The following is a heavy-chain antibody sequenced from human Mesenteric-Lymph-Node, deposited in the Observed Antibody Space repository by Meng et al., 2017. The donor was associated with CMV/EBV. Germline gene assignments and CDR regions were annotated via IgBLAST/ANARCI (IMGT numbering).Heavy chain of an antibody. V-gene: IGHV5-51*01. J-gene: IGHJ4*02. CDR1: GYSFTSYW. CDR3: ARLVDTAMVVGFDY. Sequence: GGSLRLSCKGSGYSFTSYWIGWVRQMPGKGLEWMGIIYPGDSDTRYSPSFQGQVTISADKSISTAYLQWSSLKASDTAMYYCARLVDTAMVVGFDYWGQGTLVTVSS. D-gene: IGHD5-18*01. CDR2: IYPGDSDT.